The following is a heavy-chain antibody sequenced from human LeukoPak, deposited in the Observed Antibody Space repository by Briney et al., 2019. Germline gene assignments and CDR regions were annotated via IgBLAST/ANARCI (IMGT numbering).Heavy chain of an antibody. CDR1: GGTFSSYA. D-gene: IGHD3-3*02. CDR2: IIPTFGTP. CDR3: AVGGPNSGIFSWFDP. Sequence: ASVKVSCKASGGTFSSYAISWVRQAPGQGLEWMGGIIPTFGTPNYAQKLQGRVTIIADESTSTAYMELSSLRSEDTAVYYCAVGGPNSGIFSWFDPWGQGTLVTVSS. J-gene: IGHJ5*02. V-gene: IGHV1-69*13.